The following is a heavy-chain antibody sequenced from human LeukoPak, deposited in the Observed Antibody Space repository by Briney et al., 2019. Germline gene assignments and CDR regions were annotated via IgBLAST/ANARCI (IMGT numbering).Heavy chain of an antibody. V-gene: IGHV4-59*01. CDR3: ARWGDYVYAFDI. Sequence: PSETLSLTCSVSGGSISSYYWSWIRQPPGKGLEWIGYIYYSGSTNYNPSLKSRVTISVDTSKNQFSLKPSSVTAADTAVYYCARWGDYVYAFDIWGQGTMVTVSS. D-gene: IGHD4-17*01. J-gene: IGHJ3*02. CDR2: IYYSGST. CDR1: GGSISSYY.